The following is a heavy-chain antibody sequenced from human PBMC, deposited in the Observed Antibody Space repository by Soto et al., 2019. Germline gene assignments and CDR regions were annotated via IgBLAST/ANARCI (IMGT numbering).Heavy chain of an antibody. D-gene: IGHD6-13*01. J-gene: IGHJ3*02. CDR3: AQTPWAEIAASGALDI. CDR1: GLTFANYA. CDR2: LTNNGSIR. Sequence: EVQLFESGGGLAQPGGSLRLSCTASGLTFANYAMTWVRQAPGKGLEWVSTLTNNGSIRYYTDSVKGRFTISRDSSKNTLYLQMNSLRAEDTAIYFCAQTPWAEIAASGALDIWGRGTLVTVSS. V-gene: IGHV3-23*01.